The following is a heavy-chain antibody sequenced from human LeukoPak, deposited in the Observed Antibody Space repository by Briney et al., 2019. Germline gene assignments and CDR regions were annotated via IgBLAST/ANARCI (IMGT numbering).Heavy chain of an antibody. V-gene: IGHV3-23*01. CDR3: AKWGDYDILTGYYVSDF. Sequence: PGASLRLSCAASGFIFRNYAMSWVSQAQGKGLEWVSAITGSGDSTYYADSVKGRFTISRDNSKNTLYVEMNTLRAEDTAVYYCAKWGDYDILTGYYVSDFWGQGALVTVSS. D-gene: IGHD3-9*01. CDR2: ITGSGDST. CDR1: GFIFRNYA. J-gene: IGHJ4*02.